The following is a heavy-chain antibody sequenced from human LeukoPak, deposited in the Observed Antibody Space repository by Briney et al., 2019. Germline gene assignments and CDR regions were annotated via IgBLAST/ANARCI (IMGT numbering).Heavy chain of an antibody. CDR3: VRDQSGSYYDVWFDP. D-gene: IGHD1-26*01. CDR2: INPNSGGT. V-gene: IGHV1-2*02. J-gene: IGHJ5*02. Sequence: ASVKVSCKASGYTFTGYYMHWVRQAPGQGLEWMGWINPNSGGTNYAQKFQGRVTMTRDTSISTAYMELSRLRSDDTAVYYCVRDQSGSYYDVWFDPWGQGTLVTVSS. CDR1: GYTFTGYY.